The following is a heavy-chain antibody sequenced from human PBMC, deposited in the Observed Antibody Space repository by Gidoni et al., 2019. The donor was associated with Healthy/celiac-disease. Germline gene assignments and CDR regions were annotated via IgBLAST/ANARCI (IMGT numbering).Heavy chain of an antibody. CDR3: ANGYDFWSGYYYIGGYYYGMDV. D-gene: IGHD3-3*01. J-gene: IGHJ6*02. V-gene: IGHV3-9*01. CDR1: GFTFDDYA. Sequence: EVQLVESGGGLVQPGRSLRLSCAASGFTFDDYAMPWVRQAPGKGLEWVSGISWNSCSIGYADSVKGRFTISRDNAKNSLYLQMNSLRAEDTALYYCANGYDFWSGYYYIGGYYYGMDVWGQGTTVTVSS. CDR2: ISWNSCSI.